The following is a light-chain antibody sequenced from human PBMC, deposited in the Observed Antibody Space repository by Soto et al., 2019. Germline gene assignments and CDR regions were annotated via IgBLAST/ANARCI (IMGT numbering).Light chain of an antibody. J-gene: IGKJ4*01. V-gene: IGKV3-20*01. CDR3: QQYGSCLT. Sequence: EIVLTQSPGTLSLSPGERATLSCRASQSVTSGYLAWYQQGPGQAPRLLIHVTSSRATGIPDRFGGRGSATYFALTINRLEPEEFSVYYCQQYGSCLTFGGGTKVEI. CDR2: VTS. CDR1: QSVTSGY.